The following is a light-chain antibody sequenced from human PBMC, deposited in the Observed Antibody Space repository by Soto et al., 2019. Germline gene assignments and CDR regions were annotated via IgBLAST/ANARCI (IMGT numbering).Light chain of an antibody. CDR1: QSISSW. J-gene: IGKJ1*01. CDR3: QQYNSYVEA. Sequence: DIQMTQSPSTLSASVGDRVTITCRASQSISSWLAWYQQKPGKAPKLLIYDASSLESGVPSRFSGSGSGTEFTLTISSLQPDDFATYYCQQYNSYVEAFGQGTKVDNK. V-gene: IGKV1-5*01. CDR2: DAS.